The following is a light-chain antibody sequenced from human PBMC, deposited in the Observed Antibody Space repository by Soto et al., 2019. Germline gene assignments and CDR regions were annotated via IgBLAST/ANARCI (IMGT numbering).Light chain of an antibody. CDR3: HQYNNWAWT. CDR1: QSVSSN. J-gene: IGKJ1*01. Sequence: EIEMTQSPATLSASPGDRATLSCRAGQSVSSNLAWYQQKPGQAPRLLIYGASTMDTGVSARFSGSGSGTEFTLTINSLQFEDFAVYYCHQYNNWAWTFGRGTKVEIK. V-gene: IGKV3-15*01. CDR2: GAS.